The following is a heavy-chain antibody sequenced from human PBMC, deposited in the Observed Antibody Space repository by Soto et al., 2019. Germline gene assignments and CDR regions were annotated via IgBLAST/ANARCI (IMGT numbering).Heavy chain of an antibody. CDR3: TREGVDTAMDFDY. Sequence: LRLSCTASGFTFGDYAMSWFRQAPGKGLEWVGFIRSKAYGGTTEYAASVKGRFTISRDDSKSIAYLQMNSLKTEDTAVYYCTREGVDTAMDFDYWGQGTLVTVSS. CDR2: IRSKAYGGTT. V-gene: IGHV3-49*03. CDR1: GFTFGDYA. J-gene: IGHJ4*02. D-gene: IGHD5-18*01.